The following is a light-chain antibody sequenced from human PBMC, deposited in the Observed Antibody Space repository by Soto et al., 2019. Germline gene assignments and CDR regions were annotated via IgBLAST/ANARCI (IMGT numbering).Light chain of an antibody. CDR1: SSDVGGYNY. CDR2: DVS. Sequence: QSVLTQPASVSGSPGQSITISCTGTSSDVGGYNYVSWYQQHPGKAPQLMIYDVSNRPSGVPTRFAGSKSGNTASLTISGLQAEDEADYFCCSYTTSRTPGSVFGTGSNV. CDR3: CSYTTSRTPGSV. V-gene: IGLV2-14*03. J-gene: IGLJ1*01.